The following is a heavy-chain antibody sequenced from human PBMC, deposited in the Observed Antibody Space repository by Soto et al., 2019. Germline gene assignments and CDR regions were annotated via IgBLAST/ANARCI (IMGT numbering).Heavy chain of an antibody. Sequence: KGLEWMGWINPNSGDTKSAQQFQGWVTMTRDTSINPAYMELSRLTSDDTAVYYCARMCSHPNSLCDGFDIAGQATIVSV. CDR3: ARMCSHPNSLCDGFDI. D-gene: IGHD2-15*01. J-gene: IGHJ3*02. V-gene: IGHV1-2*04. CDR2: INPNSGDT.